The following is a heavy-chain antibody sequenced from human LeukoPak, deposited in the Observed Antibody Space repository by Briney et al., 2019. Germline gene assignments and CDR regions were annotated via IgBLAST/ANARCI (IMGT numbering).Heavy chain of an antibody. J-gene: IGHJ4*02. CDR1: GGSFSGYY. D-gene: IGHD3-10*01. CDR3: ARAPRVWFGETTEDY. Sequence: SETLSPTCAVYGGSFSGYYWSWIRQPPGKGLEWIGEINHSGSTNYNPSLKSRVTISVDTSKNQFSLKLSSVTAADTAVYYCARAPRVWFGETTEDYWGQGTLVTVSS. V-gene: IGHV4-34*01. CDR2: INHSGST.